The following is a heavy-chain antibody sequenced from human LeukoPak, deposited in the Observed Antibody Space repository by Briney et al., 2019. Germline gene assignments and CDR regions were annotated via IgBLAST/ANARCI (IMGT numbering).Heavy chain of an antibody. CDR2: IYTSGST. V-gene: IGHV4-4*07. J-gene: IGHJ4*02. CDR1: GASIVSYY. Sequence: SETLSLTCTVSGASIVSYYWSWIRQPAGKGLEWIGRIYTSGSTNYNPSLKSRVTLSVDTSKNQFSRKLSSVTAADTAVYYCARVWGYSYLDDWGQGTLVTDSS. CDR3: ARVWGYSYLDD. D-gene: IGHD5-24*01.